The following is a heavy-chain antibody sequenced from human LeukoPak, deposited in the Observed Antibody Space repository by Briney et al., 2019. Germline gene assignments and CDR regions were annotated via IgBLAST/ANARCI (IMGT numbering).Heavy chain of an antibody. V-gene: IGHV3-23*01. D-gene: IGHD6-13*01. CDR1: GFTFSSYG. CDR3: AKETFSSWSRRYMAV. CDR2: ISETGDSA. J-gene: IGHJ6*03. Sequence: PGGSLRLSCAASGFTFSSYGMTWVRQAPGKRLECVSAISETGDSANYVDSVKGRFTISRDNSKNTLYLQMSSLRADDTAVYYCAKETFSSWSRRYMAVWGKGTTVTVSS.